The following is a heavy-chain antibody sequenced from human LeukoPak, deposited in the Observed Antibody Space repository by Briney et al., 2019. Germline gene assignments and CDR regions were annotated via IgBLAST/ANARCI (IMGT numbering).Heavy chain of an antibody. J-gene: IGHJ4*02. CDR1: GFTFSTHW. V-gene: IGHV3-74*01. CDR3: ARVSSLWTFDY. Sequence: GGSLRLSCAASGFTFSTHWMHWVRQTPGKGLVWVSRISPDGSRTAYADSVKGRFTISRDNARDTLYLQLNSLGAEDTAVYYCARVSSLWTFDYWGQGTLVTVSS. CDR2: ISPDGSRT. D-gene: IGHD3-16*01.